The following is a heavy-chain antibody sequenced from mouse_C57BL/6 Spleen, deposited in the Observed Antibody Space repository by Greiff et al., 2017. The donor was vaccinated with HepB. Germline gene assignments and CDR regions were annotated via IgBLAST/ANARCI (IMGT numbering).Heavy chain of an antibody. CDR3: AREGKARLYYVSSYEYFDV. CDR1: GYTFTSYW. J-gene: IGHJ1*03. Sequence: VQLQQSGAELAKPGASVKLSCKASGYTFTSYWMHWVKQRPGQGLEWIGYINPSSGYTKYNQKFKDKATLTADKSSSTAYMQLSSLTYEDSAVYYCAREGKARLYYVSSYEYFDVWGTGTTVTVSS. D-gene: IGHD1-1*01. V-gene: IGHV1-7*01. CDR2: INPSSGYT.